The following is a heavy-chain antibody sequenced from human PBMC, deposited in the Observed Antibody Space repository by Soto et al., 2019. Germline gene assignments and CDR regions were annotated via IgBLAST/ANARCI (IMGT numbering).Heavy chain of an antibody. D-gene: IGHD2-15*01. V-gene: IGHV4-39*01. J-gene: IGHJ4*02. CDR3: AGFVVPASRNSDFDY. Sequence: SETLSLTCTVSGISVSTSDYYWGWVRQPPGKGLDWIGNIYYSGSTFYNPSLRSRVTLSVDTSKNQFSLRLNSVTVADTAVYFCAGFVVPASRNSDFDYWGQGTLVTVSS. CDR1: GISVSTSDYY. CDR2: IYYSGST.